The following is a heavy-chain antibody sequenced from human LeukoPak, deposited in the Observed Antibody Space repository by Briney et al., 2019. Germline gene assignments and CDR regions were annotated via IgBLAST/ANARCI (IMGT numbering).Heavy chain of an antibody. J-gene: IGHJ1*01. CDR3: ARGQPWLPH. Sequence: GASVKVSCKASGYTFTSYGISWVRQAPGQGLEWMGWINTNTENPIYAQGFTGRFVFSLDTSVSTAYLQISSLEADDTAVYYCARGQPWLPHWGQGSLVTVSS. V-gene: IGHV7-4-1*02. CDR1: GYTFTSYG. D-gene: IGHD5-24*01. CDR2: INTNTENP.